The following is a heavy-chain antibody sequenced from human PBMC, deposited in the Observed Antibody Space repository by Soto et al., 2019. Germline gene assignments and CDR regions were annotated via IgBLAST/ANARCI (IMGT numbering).Heavy chain of an antibody. V-gene: IGHV1-69*19. CDR2: ISPVFGAA. CDR3: AREVQVHTPAFVY. J-gene: IGHJ4*02. D-gene: IGHD3-10*01. CDR1: GGTFTTYA. Sequence: QVQLVQSGAEMKKPGSSVKVSCQSSGGTFTTYAMNWVRQAPGQGPEWMGDISPVFGAANYAPKFQGRVTITADESTGTSYMQLSSLTSEDTALYFCAREVQVHTPAFVYWGQGPLVTVSS.